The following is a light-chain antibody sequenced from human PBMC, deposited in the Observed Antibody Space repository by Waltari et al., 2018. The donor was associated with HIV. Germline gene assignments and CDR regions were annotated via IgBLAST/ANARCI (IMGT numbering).Light chain of an antibody. J-gene: IGLJ2*01. Sequence: QSALTQPASVSGSPGQSVTISCTGTSSHFGLYNFVSWYQQYPGNVPQVIIYDVTIRPSGVPHRFSGSRSGNTASLTISGLQVDDEAVYYCSTHTTNDTLEFGGGTKLTVL. CDR1: SSHFGLYNF. V-gene: IGLV2-14*03. CDR2: DVT. CDR3: STHTTNDTLE.